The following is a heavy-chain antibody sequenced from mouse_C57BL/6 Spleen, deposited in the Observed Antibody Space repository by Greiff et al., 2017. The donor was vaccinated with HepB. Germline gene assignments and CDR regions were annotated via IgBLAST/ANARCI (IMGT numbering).Heavy chain of an antibody. CDR2: ISSGSSTI. V-gene: IGHV5-17*01. D-gene: IGHD1-1*01. J-gene: IGHJ3*01. CDR3: ARPLYYYGSSYEFAY. Sequence: EVKVVESGGGLVKPGGSLKLSCAASGFTFSDYGMHWVRQAPEKGLEWVAYISSGSSTIYYADTVKGRFTIPRDNAKNTLFLQMTSLRSEDTAMYYCARPLYYYGSSYEFAYWGQGTLVTVSA. CDR1: GFTFSDYG.